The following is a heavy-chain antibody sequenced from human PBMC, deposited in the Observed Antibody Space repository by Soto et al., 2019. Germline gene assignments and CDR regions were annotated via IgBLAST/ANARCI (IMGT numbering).Heavy chain of an antibody. CDR1: GFTFSSYG. Sequence: QVQLVESGGGVVQPGRSLRLSCAASGFTFSSYGMHWVRQAPGKGLEWVAVISYDGSNKYYADSVKGRFTISRDNTKNTQDLQMNSLRAEDTAVYYCANPLGEDIYYYYYYGMDVWGQGTTVTVSS. CDR2: ISYDGSNK. D-gene: IGHD2-21*01. V-gene: IGHV3-30*18. CDR3: ANPLGEDIYYYYYYGMDV. J-gene: IGHJ6*02.